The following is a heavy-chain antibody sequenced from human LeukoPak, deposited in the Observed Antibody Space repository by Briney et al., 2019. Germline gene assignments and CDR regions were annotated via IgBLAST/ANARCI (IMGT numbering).Heavy chain of an antibody. J-gene: IGHJ5*02. Sequence: GASVKVSCKASGYTFTSYGISWVRQAPGQGLEWMGWMNPNSGNTGYAQKFQGRVTITRNTSISTAYMELSSLRSEDTAVYYCARGRSGLRGGPPYNWFDPWGQGTLVTVSS. V-gene: IGHV1-8*03. D-gene: IGHD2-15*01. CDR2: MNPNSGNT. CDR1: GYTFTSYG. CDR3: ARGRSGLRGGPPYNWFDP.